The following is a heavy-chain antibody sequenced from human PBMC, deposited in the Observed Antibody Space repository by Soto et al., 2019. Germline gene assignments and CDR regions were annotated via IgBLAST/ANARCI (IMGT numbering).Heavy chain of an antibody. CDR3: ASRGDDYSNLSVDP. V-gene: IGHV4-34*01. Sequence: TLETLSLPCAVYGGSFSGFYWSWIRQPPGKGLEWIGEINHSGSTNYNPSLKSRVTISVDTSKNQFSLKLSSVTAADTAVYYCASRGDDYSNLSVDPWGQGTLVTVSS. CDR2: INHSGST. J-gene: IGHJ5*02. D-gene: IGHD4-4*01. CDR1: GGSFSGFY.